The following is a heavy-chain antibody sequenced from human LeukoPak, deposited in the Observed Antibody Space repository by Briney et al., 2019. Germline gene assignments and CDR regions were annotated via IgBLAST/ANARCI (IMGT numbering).Heavy chain of an antibody. CDR2: IYYSGST. J-gene: IGHJ4*02. D-gene: IGHD3-22*01. CDR3: ARETMIVGIDY. V-gene: IGHV4-59*01. CDR1: GGSISGYY. Sequence: PSETLSLTCTVSGGSISGYYWSWIRQPPGKGLEWIGYIYYSGSTNYNPSLKSRVTISVDTSKNQFSLKLSSVTAADTAVYYCARETMIVGIDYWGQGTLVTVSS.